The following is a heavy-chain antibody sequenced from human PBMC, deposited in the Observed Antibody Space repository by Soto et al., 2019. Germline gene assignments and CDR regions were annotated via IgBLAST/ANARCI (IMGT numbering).Heavy chain of an antibody. Sequence: QVQVVESGGGVVQSGRSLRLSCEASGFPFGSHGMHWVRQAPGKGMGWVAFIWYDGSHKDYAASVRGRFTISKDDSKNTLYLEIDNLRGEDTAIYYCARDVAATAAARWLDPWGQGTLVSVSS. V-gene: IGHV3-33*01. CDR2: IWYDGSHK. D-gene: IGHD6-13*01. CDR1: GFPFGSHG. J-gene: IGHJ5*02. CDR3: ARDVAATAAARWLDP.